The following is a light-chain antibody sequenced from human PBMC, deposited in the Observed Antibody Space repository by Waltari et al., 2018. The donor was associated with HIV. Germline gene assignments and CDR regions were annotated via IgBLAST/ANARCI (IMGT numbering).Light chain of an antibody. V-gene: IGLV1-44*01. CDR2: RTP. CDR1: TSNIAVDS. CDR3: ALWTDTLTGWV. J-gene: IGLJ3*02. Sequence: QIVLPQPHSASGTPGQGVTISCSGATSNIAVDSVPWYHHVPGTAPRLLIYRTPQRPSGVPDRFSGSISGTSASLAVSGLHYEDDGDYYCALWTDTLTGWVFGGGTKVTVL.